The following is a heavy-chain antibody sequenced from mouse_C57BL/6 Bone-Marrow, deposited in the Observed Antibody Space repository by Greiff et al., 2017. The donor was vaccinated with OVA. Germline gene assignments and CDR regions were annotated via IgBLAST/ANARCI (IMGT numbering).Heavy chain of an antibody. J-gene: IGHJ4*01. Sequence: QVQLQQSGAELVMPGASVKLSCKASGYTFTSYWMHWVKQRPGQGLEWIGEIDPSDSYTNYNQKFKGTSTLTVDKSSSTAYMQLSRLTSEDSAVYYCARDYYGSSPYYYAMDYWGQGTSVTVSA. CDR2: IDPSDSYT. CDR3: ARDYYGSSPYYYAMDY. CDR1: GYTFTSYW. V-gene: IGHV1-69*01. D-gene: IGHD1-1*01.